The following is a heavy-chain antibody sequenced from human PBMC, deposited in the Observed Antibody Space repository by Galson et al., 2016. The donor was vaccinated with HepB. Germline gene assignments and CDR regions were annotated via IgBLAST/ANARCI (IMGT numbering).Heavy chain of an antibody. CDR3: ARILVAAGNNWFDP. V-gene: IGHV1-18*01. CDR2: ISAYSGDT. CDR1: GYMFSSYG. D-gene: IGHD1-26*01. Sequence: SVKVSCKASGYMFSSYGISWARQAPGQGLELMGWISAYSGDTDSEQKFHDRVTMTTDTSASTAYMELRSLGFDDTAVYYCARILVAAGNNWFDPGGQGTLVTVSS. J-gene: IGHJ5*02.